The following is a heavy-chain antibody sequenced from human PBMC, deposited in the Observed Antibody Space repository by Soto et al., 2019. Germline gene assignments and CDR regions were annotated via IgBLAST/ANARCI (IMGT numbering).Heavy chain of an antibody. CDR3: ASAARLSPVVR. V-gene: IGHV4-4*02. CDR2: INHSGNT. CDR1: SGSIRSGIW. J-gene: IGHJ4*02. Sequence: QVQLQESGPGLVKPSGTLSLTCIVSSGSIRSGIWCNWVRQPPEKGLEWIDEINHSGNTNYNPSLKSRVTISVDETKNQFYLKMNSVTAADTEVYFCASAARLSPVVRRGQGILVTVSS. D-gene: IGHD6-6*01.